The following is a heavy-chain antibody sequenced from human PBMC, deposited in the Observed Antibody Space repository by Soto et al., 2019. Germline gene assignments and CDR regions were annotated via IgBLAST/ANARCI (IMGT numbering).Heavy chain of an antibody. J-gene: IGHJ4*02. CDR2: IIPIFGTA. CDR1: GGTFSSYA. CDR3: ARDRQGGRIAAAGSFDY. D-gene: IGHD6-13*01. V-gene: IGHV1-69*12. Sequence: QVQLVQSGAEVKKPGSSVKVSCKASGGTFSSYAISWVRQAPGQGLEWMGGIIPIFGTANYAQKFQGRVTITADESTSTAYMELSSLRSEDTAVYYCARDRQGGRIAAAGSFDYWGQGTLVTVSS.